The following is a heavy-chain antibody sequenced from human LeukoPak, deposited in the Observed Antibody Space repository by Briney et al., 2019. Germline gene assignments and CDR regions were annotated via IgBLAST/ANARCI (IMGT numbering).Heavy chain of an antibody. J-gene: IGHJ4*02. Sequence: GASVKVSCKASGYTFTGYYMHWVRQAPGQGLEWMGWINPNSGGTNYAQKFQGRVTMTRDTSISTAYMELSRLRSDDTAVYYCARSPRSYYDSSGYSLFDCWGQGTLVTVSS. CDR2: INPNSGGT. V-gene: IGHV1-2*02. CDR3: ARSPRSYYDSSGYSLFDC. CDR1: GYTFTGYY. D-gene: IGHD3-22*01.